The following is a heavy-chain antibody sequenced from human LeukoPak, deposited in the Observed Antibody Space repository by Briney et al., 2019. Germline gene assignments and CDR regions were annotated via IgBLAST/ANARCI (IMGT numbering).Heavy chain of an antibody. CDR3: ARDYYDSSGKPGY. V-gene: IGHV1-8*02. J-gene: IGHJ4*02. CDR1: GGTFSSYA. CDR2: MNPNSGNT. D-gene: IGHD3-22*01. Sequence: GSSVKVSCKASGGTFSSYAISWVRQATGQGLEWMGWMNPNSGNTGYAQKFQGRVTMTRNTSISTAYMELSSLRSEDTAVYYCARDYYDSSGKPGYWGQGTLVTVSS.